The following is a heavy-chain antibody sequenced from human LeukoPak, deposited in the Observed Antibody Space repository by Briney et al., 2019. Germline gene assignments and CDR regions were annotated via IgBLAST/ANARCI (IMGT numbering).Heavy chain of an antibody. CDR3: AKDGYYYGSGSDNWFDP. Sequence: GGSLRLSCAASGFPFSSYAMSWVRQAPGKGLQWVSSISATGGSTYYADSVKGRSTVSRDNSKNTLYLQMNSLRAEDTAVYYCAKDGYYYGSGSDNWFDPWGQGTLVTVSS. CDR2: ISATGGST. CDR1: GFPFSSYA. V-gene: IGHV3-23*01. J-gene: IGHJ5*02. D-gene: IGHD3-10*01.